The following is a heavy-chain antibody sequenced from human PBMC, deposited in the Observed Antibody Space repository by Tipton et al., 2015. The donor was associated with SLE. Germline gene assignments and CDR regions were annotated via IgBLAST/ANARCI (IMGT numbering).Heavy chain of an antibody. Sequence: TLSLTCSVSGGFIIGFYWIWIRRPPGRELEWIGYISESGLTKYNPSLKSRVTMSVDTSKNEFSLNLDSLTTADTAMYFCARDGGGDMLDVWGQGALVTVSS. D-gene: IGHD2-21*02. CDR3: ARDGGGDMLDV. V-gene: IGHV4-59*01. CDR2: ISESGLT. CDR1: GGFIIGFY. J-gene: IGHJ4*02.